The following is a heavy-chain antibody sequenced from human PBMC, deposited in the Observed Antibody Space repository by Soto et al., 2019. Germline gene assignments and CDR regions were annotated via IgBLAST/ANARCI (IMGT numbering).Heavy chain of an antibody. CDR3: ASNQLLAQYGMDL. CDR2: LSAYNGNT. D-gene: IGHD2-2*01. CDR1: GYTFTSCG. Sequence: GASVKVSCKASGYTFTSCGISWVRPAPGRGLEWMGWLSAYNGNTNYAQKLQGRVTMTTATYTSTSYMELRSLRSDDTAVYYCASNQLLAQYGMDLGGQGTMVTVSS. J-gene: IGHJ6*02. V-gene: IGHV1-18*01.